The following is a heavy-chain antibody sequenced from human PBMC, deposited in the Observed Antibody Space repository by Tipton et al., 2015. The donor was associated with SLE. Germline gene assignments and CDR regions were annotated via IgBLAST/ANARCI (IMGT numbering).Heavy chain of an antibody. J-gene: IGHJ4*02. CDR2: IKQDGSEK. CDR1: GFTFSSYW. CDR3: ARPRGSNWWADY. Sequence: SLRLSCAASGFTFSSYWMSWVRQAPGKELEWVANIKQDGSEKYYVDSVKGRFTISRDNAKNSLYLQMNSLRAEDTAVYYCARPRGSNWWADYWGQGTLVTVSS. D-gene: IGHD6-13*01. V-gene: IGHV3-7*05.